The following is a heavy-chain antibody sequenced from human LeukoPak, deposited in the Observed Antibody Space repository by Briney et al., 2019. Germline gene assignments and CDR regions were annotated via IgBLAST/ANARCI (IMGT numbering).Heavy chain of an antibody. V-gene: IGHV3-23*01. CDR3: ARDRGPYVGIDNNWFDP. Sequence: GGSRKLSCLASGFTFKLSAMTWVRQAPGKGLEWVSALGGTGDNTYYADSVKGRFTISRDNSRNALYLQMDGLRAEDTATYYCARDRGPYVGIDNNWFDPWGQGTLVIVSS. J-gene: IGHJ5*02. D-gene: IGHD3-10*02. CDR1: GFTFKLSA. CDR2: LGGTGDNT.